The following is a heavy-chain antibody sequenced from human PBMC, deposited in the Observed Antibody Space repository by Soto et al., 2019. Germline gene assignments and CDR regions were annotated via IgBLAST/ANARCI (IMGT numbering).Heavy chain of an antibody. CDR1: GYTFTTYY. D-gene: IGHD4-17*01. CDR3: ARGEDYVNWFDP. CDR2: ISPDGGRT. V-gene: IGHV1-46*01. Sequence: QVQLVQSGAEVKKPGASVKVSCKASGYTFTTYYMHWVRQAPGQGLEWMGIISPDGGRTSYAQKFQGRVTMTRDTSTSTAYLEVYYLRPDDTAVYYCARGEDYVNWFDPWGQGTLVTVSS. J-gene: IGHJ5*02.